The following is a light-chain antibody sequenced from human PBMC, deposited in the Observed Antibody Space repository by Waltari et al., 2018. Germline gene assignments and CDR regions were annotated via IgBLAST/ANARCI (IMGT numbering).Light chain of an antibody. V-gene: IGKV3-20*01. J-gene: IGKJ2*01. CDR2: GSS. CDR3: QQYGRSWNT. Sequence: EIVLTQSPGTLSLSPAERATLSCRANLSVSSNYLTWYQQRPGQAPRLLIHGSSSRATGIPDRFSGSGSGTDFTLTISRLEPEDFAVYYCQQYGRSWNTFGQGTKLEIK. CDR1: LSVSSNY.